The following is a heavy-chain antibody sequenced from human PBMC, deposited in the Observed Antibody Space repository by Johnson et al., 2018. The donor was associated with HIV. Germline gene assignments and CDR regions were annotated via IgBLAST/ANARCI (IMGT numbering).Heavy chain of an antibody. CDR2: ISGSGGST. CDR1: GFTFSSYA. Sequence: VQLVESGGGLVQPGGSLRLSCAASGFTFSSYAMSWVRQAPGKGLEWVSAISGSGGSTYYADSVKGRFTISRDNSKSTLSLQMNSLRAEDTAVYYCARWVMVRGREGFDVWGQGTMVTVSS. V-gene: IGHV3-23*04. CDR3: ARWVMVRGREGFDV. J-gene: IGHJ3*01. D-gene: IGHD3-10*01.